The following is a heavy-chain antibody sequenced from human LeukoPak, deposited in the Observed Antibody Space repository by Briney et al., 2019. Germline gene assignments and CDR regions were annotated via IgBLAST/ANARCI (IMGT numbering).Heavy chain of an antibody. V-gene: IGHV3-48*01. D-gene: IGHD5-24*01. CDR1: GFTFSSYS. CDR3: ARQTLRDGYNY. Sequence: GGSLRLSCAASGFTFSSYSMTWVRQAPGKGLEWVSYISSSSSTIYYADSVKGRFTISRDNAKNSLYLQMNSLRAEDTAVYYCARQTLRDGYNYWGQGTLVTVSS. J-gene: IGHJ4*02. CDR2: ISSSSSTI.